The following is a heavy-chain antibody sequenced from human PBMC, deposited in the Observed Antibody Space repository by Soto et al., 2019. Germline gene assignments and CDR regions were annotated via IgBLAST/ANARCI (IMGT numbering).Heavy chain of an antibody. CDR2: IIPIFGTA. CDR3: ARELATVVTGWFDP. Sequence: QVQLVQSGAEVKKPGSSVKVSCKASGGIFSSYAISWVRQAPGQGLEWMGGIIPIFGTANYAQKFQGRVTITADESTSTAYMELSSLRSEDTAVYYCARELATVVTGWFDPWGQGTLVTVSS. CDR1: GGIFSSYA. D-gene: IGHD4-17*01. J-gene: IGHJ5*02. V-gene: IGHV1-69*12.